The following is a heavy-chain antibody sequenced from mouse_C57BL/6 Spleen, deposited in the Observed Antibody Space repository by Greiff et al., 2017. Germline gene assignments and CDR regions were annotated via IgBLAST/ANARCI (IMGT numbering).Heavy chain of an antibody. J-gene: IGHJ3*01. CDR2: INPGSGGT. V-gene: IGHV1-54*01. CDR1: GYAFTNYL. D-gene: IGHD1-1*01. Sequence: QVQLQQSGAELVRPGTSVKVSCKASGYAFTNYLIEWVKQRPGQGLEWIGVINPGSGGTNYNEKFKGKATLTADKSSSTAYMQLSSLTSEDSAVYFCARYYGSSYGFAYWGQGTLVTVSA. CDR3: ARYYGSSYGFAY.